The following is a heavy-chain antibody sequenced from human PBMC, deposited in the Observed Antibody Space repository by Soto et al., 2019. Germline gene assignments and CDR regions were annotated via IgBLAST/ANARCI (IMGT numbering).Heavy chain of an antibody. CDR3: ARGEGIAGPGTIDY. J-gene: IGHJ4*02. D-gene: IGHD6-13*01. Sequence: SETLSLTCAVYGVSFSNYYWSWVRQPPGKGLEWIGEIYHSGGTNYTPSLKSRVTISVDKSKNQFSLKLSSVTAADTAVYYCARGEGIAGPGTIDYWAQGTLVTVSS. CDR1: GVSFSNYY. CDR2: IYHSGGT. V-gene: IGHV4-34*01.